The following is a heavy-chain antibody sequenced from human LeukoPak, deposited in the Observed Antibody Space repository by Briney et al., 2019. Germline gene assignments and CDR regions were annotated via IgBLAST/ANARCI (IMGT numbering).Heavy chain of an antibody. CDR1: GGSISSGDYY. D-gene: IGHD3-10*01. Sequence: PSETLSLTCTVSGGSISSGDYYWSWIRQPSGKGLEWIGYIYYSGTTSYNPSLKSRLTISPDMSKNQISLKLSSVTAADTAVYYCGRDLLPWSYSDDAFDVWGQGTMVIVSS. CDR2: IYYSGTT. V-gene: IGHV4-30-4*01. J-gene: IGHJ3*01. CDR3: GRDLLPWSYSDDAFDV.